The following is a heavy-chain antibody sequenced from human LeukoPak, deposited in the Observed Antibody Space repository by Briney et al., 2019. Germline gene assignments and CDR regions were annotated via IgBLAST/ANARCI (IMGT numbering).Heavy chain of an antibody. J-gene: IGHJ4*02. D-gene: IGHD3-16*01. CDR3: ARWGKTQFDY. Sequence: GGSLRLSCGASGFTFSTYWMSWVRQAPGKGLEWVANIKEDGSERNYVDSVKGRFTIYRDNAKNSLYLQMNSLRAEDTAVYYCARWGKTQFDYWGQGTLVTVSS. CDR2: IKEDGSER. V-gene: IGHV3-7*01. CDR1: GFTFSTYW.